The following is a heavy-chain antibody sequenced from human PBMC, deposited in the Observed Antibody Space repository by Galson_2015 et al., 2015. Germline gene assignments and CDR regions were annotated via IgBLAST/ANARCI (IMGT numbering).Heavy chain of an antibody. V-gene: IGHV1-18*01. Sequence: SVKVSCKASGYTFTSYGISWVRQAPGQGLEWMGWISAYNGNTNYAQKLQGRVTMTTDTSTSTAYMELRSLRSDDTAVYYCARDLHLGGGLSTAPGSWWGQGTLVTVSS. CDR1: GYTFTSYG. CDR2: ISAYNGNT. J-gene: IGHJ4*02. D-gene: IGHD2/OR15-2a*01. CDR3: ARDLHLGGGLSTAPGSW.